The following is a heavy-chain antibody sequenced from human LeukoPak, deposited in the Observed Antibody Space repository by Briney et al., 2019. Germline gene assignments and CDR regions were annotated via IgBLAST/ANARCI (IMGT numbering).Heavy chain of an antibody. V-gene: IGHV3-20*04. D-gene: IGHD6-19*01. Sequence: GGSLRLSCAASGFTFSSYGMSWVRQAPGKGLEWVAGINWNGRSTAYADSVKGRFTISRDNAKNSLYLQMNSLRAEDTALYYCARDQQVYSSGWLPGYWGQGTLVTVSS. J-gene: IGHJ4*02. CDR2: INWNGRST. CDR1: GFTFSSYG. CDR3: ARDQQVYSSGWLPGY.